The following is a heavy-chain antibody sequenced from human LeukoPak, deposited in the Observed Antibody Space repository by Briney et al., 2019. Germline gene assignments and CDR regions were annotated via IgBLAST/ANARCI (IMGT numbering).Heavy chain of an antibody. V-gene: IGHV4-30-4*08. CDR3: AREVVVGATDY. D-gene: IGHD1-26*01. J-gene: IGHJ4*02. CDR1: GGSISSGGYS. Sequence: PSETLSLTCAVSGGSISSGGYSWSWIRQPPGKGLEWIGYIYYSGSTYYNPSLKSRVTISVDTSKNQFSLKLSSVTAADTAVYYCAREVVVGATDYWGQGTLVTVSS. CDR2: IYYSGST.